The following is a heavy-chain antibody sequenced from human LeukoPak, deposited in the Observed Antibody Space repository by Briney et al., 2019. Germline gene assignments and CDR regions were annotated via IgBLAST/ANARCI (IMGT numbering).Heavy chain of an antibody. CDR2: IWYDGSNK. J-gene: IGHJ4*02. CDR3: ARDGDYYDSTYYFDY. CDR1: GFTFSSYG. Sequence: GGSLRLSCAASGFTFSSYGMHWVRQAPGKGLEWVAVIWYDGSNKYNADSVKGRFTISRDNSKNTLYLQMNSLRAEDTAVYYCARDGDYYDSTYYFDYWGQGTLVTVSS. D-gene: IGHD3-22*01. V-gene: IGHV3-33*01.